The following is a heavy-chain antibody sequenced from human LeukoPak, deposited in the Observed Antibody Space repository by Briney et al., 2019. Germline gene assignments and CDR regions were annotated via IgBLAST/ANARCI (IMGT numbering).Heavy chain of an antibody. CDR3: ARVHYDSSAYSDS. CDR1: GFTFSSYV. J-gene: IGHJ4*02. V-gene: IGHV3-64*01. D-gene: IGHD3-22*01. Sequence: GGSLRLSCAASGFTFSSYVMYWVRQAPGKGLEYVSAISSNGGTTYYANSVKGRFTISRDNSKNTLYLQMGSPRAGDMAVYYCARVHYDSSAYSDSWGQGTLVTVSS. CDR2: ISSNGGTT.